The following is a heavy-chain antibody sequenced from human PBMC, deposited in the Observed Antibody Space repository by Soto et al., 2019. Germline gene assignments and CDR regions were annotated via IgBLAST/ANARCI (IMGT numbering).Heavy chain of an antibody. CDR1: GGSISSYY. J-gene: IGHJ6*03. D-gene: IGHD2-2*01. CDR2: IYYSGST. CDR3: ARAVIVVVPAAMDYYYYMDV. V-gene: IGHV4-59*01. Sequence: SETLSLTCTVSGGSISSYYWSWIRQPPGKGLEWIGYIYYSGSTNYNPSLKRRVTISVDTSKNQFSLKLSSVTAADTAVYYCARAVIVVVPAAMDYYYYMDVWGKGTTVTVSS.